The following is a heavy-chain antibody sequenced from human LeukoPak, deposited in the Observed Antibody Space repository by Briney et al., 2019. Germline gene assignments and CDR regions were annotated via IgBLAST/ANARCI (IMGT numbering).Heavy chain of an antibody. V-gene: IGHV1-69*13. Sequence: ASVTVSCKASGGTFSSYAISWVRQAPGQGLEWMGGIIPIFGTANYAQKFQGRVTITADESTSTAYMELSSLRSEDTAVYYCARYDSSGYYDYWGQGTLVTVSS. J-gene: IGHJ4*02. D-gene: IGHD3-22*01. CDR3: ARYDSSGYYDY. CDR1: GGTFSSYA. CDR2: IIPIFGTA.